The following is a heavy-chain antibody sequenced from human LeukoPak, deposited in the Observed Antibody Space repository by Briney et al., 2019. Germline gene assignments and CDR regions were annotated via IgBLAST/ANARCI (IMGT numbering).Heavy chain of an antibody. J-gene: IGHJ6*03. D-gene: IGHD3-10*01. V-gene: IGHV4-34*01. Sequence: PSETLSLTCTVYGGSFSGYYWSWIRQPPGKGLEWIGEINHSGSAYYNPSLKSRVTISVDRSKSQFSLKLSSLTAADTAVYFCARVVGNYYGSGSYAAFYYMDVWGKGTTITVSS. CDR1: GGSFSGYY. CDR3: ARVVGNYYGSGSYAAFYYMDV. CDR2: INHSGSA.